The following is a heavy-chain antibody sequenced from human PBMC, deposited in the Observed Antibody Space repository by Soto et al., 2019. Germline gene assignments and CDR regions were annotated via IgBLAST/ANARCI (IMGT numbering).Heavy chain of an antibody. V-gene: IGHV6-1*01. D-gene: IGHD3-10*01. J-gene: IGHJ6*02. Sequence: SQILSLTCVISGDSVSSNSAGWNWIRQSPSRGLEWLGRTYYKSKWNNDYALSVKSRITINPDTSKNQFSLHLYSVTPEDTAVYYCTGITWFRGMDVWGQGTSVTVSS. CDR3: TGITWFRGMDV. CDR1: GDSVSSNSAG. CDR2: TYYKSKWNN.